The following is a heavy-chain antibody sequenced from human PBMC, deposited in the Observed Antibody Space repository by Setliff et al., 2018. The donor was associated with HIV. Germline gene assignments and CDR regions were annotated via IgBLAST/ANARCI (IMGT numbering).Heavy chain of an antibody. J-gene: IGHJ4*02. CDR1: GFSFRSYA. Sequence: GGSLRLSCKASGFSFRSYAMSWVRQAPGKGLEWVANIKEDGSEKYYVDSVKGRFTISRDNADNTLSLQMNSLRAEDTALYYCAKDNKDYGDIHDYWGQGTLVTVSS. CDR2: IKEDGSEK. D-gene: IGHD4-17*01. CDR3: AKDNKDYGDIHDY. V-gene: IGHV3-7*05.